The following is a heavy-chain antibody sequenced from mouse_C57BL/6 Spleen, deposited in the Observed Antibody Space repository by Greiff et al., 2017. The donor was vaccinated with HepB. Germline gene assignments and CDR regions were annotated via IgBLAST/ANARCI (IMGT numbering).Heavy chain of an antibody. J-gene: IGHJ1*03. CDR1: GYTFTSYG. Sequence: QVQLQQSGAELARPGASVKLSCKASGYTFTSYGISWVKQRTGQGLEWIGEIYPRSGNTYYNEKFKGKATLTADKSSSTAYMELRSLTSEDSAVYFCARGLITTVVEYFDVWGTGTTVTVSS. CDR2: IYPRSGNT. V-gene: IGHV1-81*01. D-gene: IGHD1-1*01. CDR3: ARGLITTVVEYFDV.